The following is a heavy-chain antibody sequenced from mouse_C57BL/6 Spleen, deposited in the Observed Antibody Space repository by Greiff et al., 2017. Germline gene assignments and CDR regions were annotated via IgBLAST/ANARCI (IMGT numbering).Heavy chain of an antibody. V-gene: IGHV1-9*01. D-gene: IGHD2-4*01. Sequence: QVQLQQSGAELMKPGASVKLSCKATGYTFTGYWIEWVKQRPGHGLEWIGEILPGSGSTNYNEKFKGKATFTADTSSNTAYMQLSSLTTEDSAIYYCARCRIYDYDREVYAMDYWGQGTSVTVSS. CDR3: ARCRIYDYDREVYAMDY. J-gene: IGHJ4*01. CDR1: GYTFTGYW. CDR2: ILPGSGST.